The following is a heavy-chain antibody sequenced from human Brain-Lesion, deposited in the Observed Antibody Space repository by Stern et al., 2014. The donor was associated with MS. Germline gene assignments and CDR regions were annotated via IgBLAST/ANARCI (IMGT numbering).Heavy chain of an antibody. CDR1: GFTFDDYV. CDR3: ARDITGSSAYFAY. Sequence: EVQLLESGGDLVQPGRSLRLSCAAFGFTFDDYVMHWVRQAPGKGLEWVAGISWNSGTIGYADSVKGRFTTSRDNAYSSLYLQMNSLRPEDTALYYCARDITGSSAYFAYWGQGTLVTVSS. CDR2: ISWNSGTI. V-gene: IGHV3-9*01. D-gene: IGHD1-14*01. J-gene: IGHJ4*02.